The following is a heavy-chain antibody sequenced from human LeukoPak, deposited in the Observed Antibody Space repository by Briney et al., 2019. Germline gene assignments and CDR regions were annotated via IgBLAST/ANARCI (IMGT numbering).Heavy chain of an antibody. V-gene: IGHV3-7*01. CDR1: GFTFSSYW. J-gene: IGHJ3*02. CDR2: IKQDGSEK. Sequence: GGSLRLSCAASGFTFSSYWMSWVRQAPGKGLEWVSNIKQDGSEKYYVDSVKGRFTTSTDNAKNSLYLQMKILRAADTAVYYLARRVRYDFWSGSGLGVFDIWGQGTMVTVSS. CDR3: ARRVRYDFWSGSGLGVFDI. D-gene: IGHD3-3*01.